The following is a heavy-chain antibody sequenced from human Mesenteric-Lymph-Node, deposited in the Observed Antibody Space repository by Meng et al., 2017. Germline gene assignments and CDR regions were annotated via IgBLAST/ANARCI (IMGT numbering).Heavy chain of an antibody. Sequence: VHLQESGPGRVKPSPTLSLTCTVSGGSISSGGFYWSWIRQHPGKGLEWIRYIYYSGSTYYNPSLRSRVAISIDTSKNQFSLKLSSVTAADTAVYYCARVGWRQWSFDLWGRGTLVTVSS. J-gene: IGHJ2*01. CDR3: ARVGWRQWSFDL. V-gene: IGHV4-31*03. CDR2: IYYSGST. CDR1: GGSISSGGFY. D-gene: IGHD5-18*01.